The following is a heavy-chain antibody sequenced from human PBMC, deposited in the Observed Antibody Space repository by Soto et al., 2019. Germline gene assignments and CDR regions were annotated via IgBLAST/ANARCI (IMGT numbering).Heavy chain of an antibody. Sequence: GASVKVSCKASGYTFTSYGISWVRQAPGQGLEWMGWISAYNGNTNYAQKLQGRVTMTTDTSTSTAYMELRSLRSDDTAVYYCARDLGRGYYFTPGYYAFDIWGQGTTVTVSS. CDR3: ARDLGRGYYFTPGYYAFDI. D-gene: IGHD3-3*01. CDR2: ISAYNGNT. V-gene: IGHV1-18*01. CDR1: GYTFTSYG. J-gene: IGHJ3*02.